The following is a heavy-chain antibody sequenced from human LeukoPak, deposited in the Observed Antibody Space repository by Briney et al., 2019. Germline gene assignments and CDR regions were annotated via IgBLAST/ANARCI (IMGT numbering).Heavy chain of an antibody. CDR2: IKQDGSEK. CDR1: GFTFSSYW. J-gene: IGHJ4*02. Sequence: GGSQRLSCAASGFTFSSYWMSWVRQAPGKGLEWVANIKQDGSEKYYVDSVKGRFTISRDNAKNSLYLQMNSLRAEDTAVYYCARGGITMIVIGDYWGQGTLVTVSS. CDR3: ARGGITMIVIGDY. V-gene: IGHV3-7*04. D-gene: IGHD3-22*01.